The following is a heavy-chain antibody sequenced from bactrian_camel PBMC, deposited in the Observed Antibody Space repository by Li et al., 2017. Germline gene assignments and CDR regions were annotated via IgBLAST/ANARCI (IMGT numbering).Heavy chain of an antibody. V-gene: IGHV3S54*01. Sequence: HVQLVESGGGSVQAGGSLRLSCAASGSDFNANYIVMAWFRQGPGKDREGVAAIYTAGGNAYSADSVNGRFTISQDNANNTLDLRIDSLQPEDTAMYYCAVLSQFNHCRGVLVGIWQQYASWGQGTQVTVS. CDR1: GSDFNANYIV. CDR3: AVLSQFNHCRGVLVGIWQQYAS. J-gene: IGHJ4*01. CDR2: IYTAGGNA. D-gene: IGHD5*01.